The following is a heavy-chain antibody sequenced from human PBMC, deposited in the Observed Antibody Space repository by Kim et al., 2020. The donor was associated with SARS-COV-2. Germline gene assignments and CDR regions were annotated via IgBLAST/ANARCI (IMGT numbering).Heavy chain of an antibody. CDR1: GFTFSSYG. Sequence: GGSLRLSCAASGFTFSSYGMHWVRQAPGKGLEWVAVIWYDGSNKYYADSVKGRFTISRDNSKNTLYLQMNSRRAEDTAVYYCARDPSGSYLGEYYFDYWGQGTLVTVS. CDR2: IWYDGSNK. V-gene: IGHV3-33*08. CDR3: ARDPSGSYLGEYYFDY. J-gene: IGHJ4*02. D-gene: IGHD1-26*01.